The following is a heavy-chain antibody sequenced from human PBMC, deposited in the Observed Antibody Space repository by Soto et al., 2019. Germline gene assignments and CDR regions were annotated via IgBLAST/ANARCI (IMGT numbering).Heavy chain of an antibody. V-gene: IGHV3-66*01. Sequence: GGSLRLCCAASGLTVSSNYMSWVRQAPGKGLEWVSVIYSGGSTYYADSVKGRFTISRDNSKNTLYLQMNGLRAEDTAVYYCARFGAATVAFDIWGQGTMVTVSS. J-gene: IGHJ3*02. CDR1: GLTVSSNY. CDR3: ARFGAATVAFDI. CDR2: IYSGGST. D-gene: IGHD4-17*01.